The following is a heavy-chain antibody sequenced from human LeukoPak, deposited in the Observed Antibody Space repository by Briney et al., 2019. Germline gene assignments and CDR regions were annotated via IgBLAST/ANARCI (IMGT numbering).Heavy chain of an antibody. Sequence: GGSLRLSCAASGFTVSSNYMSWVRQAPGKGLEGVSVIYSGGSTYYADSVKGRFTISRDNSKNTLYLQMNSLRAEDTAVYYCARGYCRGGSCYSGDAFDIWGQGTMVTVSS. CDR2: IYSGGST. V-gene: IGHV3-66*01. CDR3: ARGYCRGGSCYSGDAFDI. D-gene: IGHD2-15*01. J-gene: IGHJ3*02. CDR1: GFTVSSNY.